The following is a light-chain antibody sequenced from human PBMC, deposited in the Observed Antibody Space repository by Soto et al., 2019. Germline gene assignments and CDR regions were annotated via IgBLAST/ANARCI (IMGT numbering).Light chain of an antibody. CDR2: AAS. Sequence: AIRMTQSPSSLSASTGDRVTITCRASQGISIYLAWYQQKPGKAPKLLIYAASTLQSGVPSRFSGSGSGTDFTLTISCLKYEDFATYYCQQYYSYPWTFGQGTKVDIK. J-gene: IGKJ1*01. V-gene: IGKV1-8*01. CDR3: QQYYSYPWT. CDR1: QGISIY.